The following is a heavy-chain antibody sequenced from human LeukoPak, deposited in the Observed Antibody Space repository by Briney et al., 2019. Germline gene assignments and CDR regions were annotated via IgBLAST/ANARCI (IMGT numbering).Heavy chain of an antibody. V-gene: IGHV3-66*01. CDR3: ARDRTIVGATNYGMDV. D-gene: IGHD1-26*01. J-gene: IGHJ6*02. CDR1: GFTVSSNY. Sequence: GGSLRLSCAASGFTVSSNYMSWVRQAPGKGLEWVSVIYSGGSTYYADSVKGRFTISRDNSKNTLYLQMNSLRAEDTAVYYCARDRTIVGATNYGMDVWGQGTTVTVSS. CDR2: IYSGGST.